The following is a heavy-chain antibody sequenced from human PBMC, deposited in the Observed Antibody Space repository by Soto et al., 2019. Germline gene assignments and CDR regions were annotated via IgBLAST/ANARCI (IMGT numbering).Heavy chain of an antibody. CDR1: GYTFTSYA. CDR3: AGSYRAPYYYYY. Sequence: QVQLVQSGAEVKKPGASVKVSCKASGYTFTSYAMHWVRQAPGQRLEWMGWINAGNGNTKYSQKFQGRVTITRDTSASTAYMERSSLRSEDTAVYYCAGSYRAPYYYYYRGQGTLVTVSS. D-gene: IGHD1-26*01. J-gene: IGHJ4*02. CDR2: INAGNGNT. V-gene: IGHV1-3*01.